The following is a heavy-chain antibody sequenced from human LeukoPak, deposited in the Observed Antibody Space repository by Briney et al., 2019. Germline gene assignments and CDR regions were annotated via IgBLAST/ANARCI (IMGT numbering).Heavy chain of an antibody. CDR2: IHGNGGTT. V-gene: IGHV3-23*01. Sequence: GGSLRLSCAASGLIFSNYAVCWVRQAPGKGLEWVSAIHGNGGTTYYADSVKGRFTISRDNSKNTLYLQMDSLRAEDTAVYYCAKSRSGWYLLDYWGQGTLVTVSS. CDR3: AKSRSGWYLLDY. CDR1: GLIFSNYA. D-gene: IGHD6-19*01. J-gene: IGHJ4*02.